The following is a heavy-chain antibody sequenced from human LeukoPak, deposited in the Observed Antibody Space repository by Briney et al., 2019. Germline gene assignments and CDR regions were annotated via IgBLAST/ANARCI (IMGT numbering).Heavy chain of an antibody. V-gene: IGHV4-4*02. D-gene: IGHD3-10*01. Sequence: SGTLSLTCAVSGGSISSSNWWSWVRQPPGKGLEWIGEIYHSGSTNYNPSLKSRVTISVDKSKDQFSLRLSSVTAADTAVYYCARDGGSGSYLYYFDYWGQGTLVTVSS. CDR2: IYHSGST. CDR3: ARDGGSGSYLYYFDY. CDR1: GGSISSSNW. J-gene: IGHJ4*02.